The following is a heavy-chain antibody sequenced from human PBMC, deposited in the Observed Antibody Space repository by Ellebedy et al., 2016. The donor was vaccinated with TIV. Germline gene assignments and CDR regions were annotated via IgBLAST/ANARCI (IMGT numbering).Heavy chain of an antibody. J-gene: IGHJ4*02. D-gene: IGHD6-19*01. CDR3: ARDQWLGRAYYFDS. CDR1: GFTFSNYW. Sequence: GGSLRLSCGTSGFTFSNYWMTWVRQAPGKGLEWVANIKQDGSEKYYVDSVKGRFSISRGNTKNSLYLQMNSLTDEDTAVYYCARDQWLGRAYYFDSWGQGTLVTVSS. V-gene: IGHV3-7*01. CDR2: IKQDGSEK.